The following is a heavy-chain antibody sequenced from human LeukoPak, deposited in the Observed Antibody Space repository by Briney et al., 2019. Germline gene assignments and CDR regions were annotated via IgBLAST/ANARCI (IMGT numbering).Heavy chain of an antibody. V-gene: IGHV3-48*03. J-gene: IGHJ4*02. Sequence: GGSLRLSCAASGFTFSSYEMNWVRQAPGKGLEWVSCISSSGSTIYYADSVKGRFTISRDNAKNSLYLQMNSLRAEDTAVYYCARVRVMAAMANFDFDYWRQGTLVTVSS. CDR2: ISSSGSTI. D-gene: IGHD5-18*01. CDR1: GFTFSSYE. CDR3: ARVRVMAAMANFDFDY.